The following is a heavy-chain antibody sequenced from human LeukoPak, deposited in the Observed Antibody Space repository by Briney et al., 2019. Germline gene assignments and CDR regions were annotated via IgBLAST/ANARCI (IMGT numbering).Heavy chain of an antibody. CDR3: ARVGVLEWLSNNWFDP. CDR2: IYYSGST. J-gene: IGHJ5*02. D-gene: IGHD3-3*01. Sequence: SETLSLTCTVSGGSISSGGYYWSWIRQHPGKGREWIGYIYYSGSTYYNPSLESRVTISVDTSKNQFSLKLSSVTAADTAVYYCARVGVLEWLSNNWFDPWGQGTLVTVSS. CDR1: GGSISSGGYY. V-gene: IGHV4-31*03.